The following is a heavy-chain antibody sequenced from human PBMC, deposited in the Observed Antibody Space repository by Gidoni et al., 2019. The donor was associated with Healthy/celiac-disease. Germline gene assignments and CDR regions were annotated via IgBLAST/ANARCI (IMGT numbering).Heavy chain of an antibody. CDR2: IYPGDSDT. J-gene: IGHJ6*02. Sequence: EVQLVQSGAEVKKPGESLTISCKGSGYSFTSYWIGWVRQMPGKGLEWMGIIYPGDSDTRYSPSFQGQVTISADKSISTAYLQWSSLKASDTAMYYCARRRDGYNAYYYYGMDVWGQGTTVTVSS. V-gene: IGHV5-51*01. CDR1: GYSFTSYW. CDR3: ARRRDGYNAYYYYGMDV. D-gene: IGHD5-12*01.